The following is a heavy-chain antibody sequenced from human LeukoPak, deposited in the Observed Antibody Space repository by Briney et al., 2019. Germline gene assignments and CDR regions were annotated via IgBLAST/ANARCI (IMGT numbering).Heavy chain of an antibody. CDR1: GFTFSSYW. Sequence: PGGSLRLSCAASGFTFSSYWMSWVRQAPGKGLEWVANIKQDGSEKYCVDSVKGRFTISRDNAKNSLYLQMNSLRAEDTAVYYCARDLRYDFWSGYFWYYYYYMDVWGKGTTVIVSS. J-gene: IGHJ6*03. CDR2: IKQDGSEK. V-gene: IGHV3-7*01. CDR3: ARDLRYDFWSGYFWYYYYYMDV. D-gene: IGHD3-3*01.